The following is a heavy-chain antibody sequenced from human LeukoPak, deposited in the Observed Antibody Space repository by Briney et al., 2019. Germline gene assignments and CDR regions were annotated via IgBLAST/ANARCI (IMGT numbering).Heavy chain of an antibody. CDR3: ARATVDYYGSGNYGMDV. Sequence: GGSLRLSCAASGFTFSSYDMHWVRQATGKGLEWVSAIGTAGDTYYSGSVKGRFTISRGNAKNSLYLQMNSLRAGDTAVYYCARATVDYYGSGNYGMDVWGQGTTVTVSS. J-gene: IGHJ6*02. CDR2: IGTAGDT. V-gene: IGHV3-13*01. D-gene: IGHD3-10*01. CDR1: GFTFSSYD.